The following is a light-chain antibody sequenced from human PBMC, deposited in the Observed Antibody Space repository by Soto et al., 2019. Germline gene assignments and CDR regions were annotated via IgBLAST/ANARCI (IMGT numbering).Light chain of an antibody. Sequence: QSALTQPASVSGTPGQSITISCTGSNSDVGIYDFVSWYQHHPGRAPKLIVSEVSHRPSGVSNRFSGSKSGNTASLTISGLQSEDEADYYCISYIPSTTTHWVFGGGTKLTVL. J-gene: IGLJ3*02. CDR3: ISYIPSTTTHWV. CDR1: NSDVGIYDF. V-gene: IGLV2-14*01. CDR2: EVS.